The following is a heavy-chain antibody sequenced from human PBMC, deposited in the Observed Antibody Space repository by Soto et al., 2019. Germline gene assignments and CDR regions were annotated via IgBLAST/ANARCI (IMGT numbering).Heavy chain of an antibody. CDR2: IYYSGST. J-gene: IGHJ3*02. Sequence: QVQLQESGPGLVKPSETLSLTCTVSGGSISSYYWSWIRQPPGKGLEWIGYIYYSGSTNYNPSHKSRVTISADTYENLSPLNPSSLNSVDTAVYYSARWYRSDIDIWGQGTMVTVSS. CDR3: ARWYRSDIDI. CDR1: GGSISSYY. V-gene: IGHV4-59*08. D-gene: IGHD1-1*01.